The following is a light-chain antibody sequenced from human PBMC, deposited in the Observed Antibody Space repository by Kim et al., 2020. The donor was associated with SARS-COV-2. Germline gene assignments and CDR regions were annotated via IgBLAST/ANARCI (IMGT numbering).Light chain of an antibody. CDR1: QSIETY. J-gene: IGKJ4*01. CDR2: DAS. CDR3: QQRNSWPPAVS. Sequence: PGERATLACRASQSIETYLAWYQQRPGQAPRRLVYDASNRATGVPDRFSGSGSGTDCTLTISSLEPEEFTTYYCQQRNSWPPAVSFGGGTKVDIK. V-gene: IGKV3-11*01.